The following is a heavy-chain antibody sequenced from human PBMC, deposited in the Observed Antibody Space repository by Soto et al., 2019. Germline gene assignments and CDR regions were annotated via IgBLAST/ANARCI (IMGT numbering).Heavy chain of an antibody. Sequence: SFKGCGYSFMIYSVGFVRQMLGKGLEWKGVIYPGDSDTRHSPSFHGQVAISADKSISTASPPLIRLKASDTAMYYCERHGPRVYYDNSDYYYYGMDVWGQGTTVTVSS. CDR1: GYSFMIYS. CDR2: IYPGDSDT. CDR3: ERHGPRVYYDNSDYYYYGMDV. D-gene: IGHD3-22*01. J-gene: IGHJ6*02. V-gene: IGHV5-51*01.